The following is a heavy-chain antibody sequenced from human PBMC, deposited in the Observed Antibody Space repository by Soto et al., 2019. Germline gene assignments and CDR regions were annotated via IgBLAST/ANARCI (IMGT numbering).Heavy chain of an antibody. CDR3: ARWPHAGEGSGHAYYIGLDV. V-gene: IGHV4-34*01. Sequence: QLQLQQWGSGLLKPLETLSLTCGINDGSWSGYYWTWIRQAPGRGLEWSGEINHSGSTNYSPSLKSRVSISIDRSKKQFSLRLISVTAADTAVYYCARWPHAGEGSGHAYYIGLDVWGQGTMVTVSS. J-gene: IGHJ6*02. CDR2: INHSGST. CDR1: DGSWSGYY. D-gene: IGHD6-25*01.